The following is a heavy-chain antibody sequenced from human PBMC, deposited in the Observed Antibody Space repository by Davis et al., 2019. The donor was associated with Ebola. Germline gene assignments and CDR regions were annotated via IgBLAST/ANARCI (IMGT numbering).Heavy chain of an antibody. CDR3: AASAGTVGKFDK. J-gene: IGHJ4*01. D-gene: IGHD1-14*01. V-gene: IGHV1-58*02. CDR2: IVVGNVNT. CDR1: GFTFTNSA. Sequence: SVKVSCKASGFTFTNSAMQWVRQARGQRPEWIGSIVVGNVNTNYAQKFQGRVTITRDMSTSTSYLDLSNLRSEDTAVYYCAASAGTVGKFDKWGQGTLVTVSS.